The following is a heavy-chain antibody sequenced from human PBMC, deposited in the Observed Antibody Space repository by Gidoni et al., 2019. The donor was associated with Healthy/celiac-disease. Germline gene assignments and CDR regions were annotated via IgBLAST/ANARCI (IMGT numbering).Heavy chain of an antibody. CDR3: ARDLRNSRTFDY. CDR1: GGPFSSYA. Sequence: QVQLVQSGAEVKKPGSSVKVSCKASGGPFSSYAISWVRQAPGQGLEWMGGITPIFGTANYAQKFQGRVTITADESTSTAYMELSSLRSEDTAVYYCARDLRNSRTFDYWGQGTLVTVSS. D-gene: IGHD6-13*01. CDR2: ITPIFGTA. J-gene: IGHJ4*02. V-gene: IGHV1-69*01.